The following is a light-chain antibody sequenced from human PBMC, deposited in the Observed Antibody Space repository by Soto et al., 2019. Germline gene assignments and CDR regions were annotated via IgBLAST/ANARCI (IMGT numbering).Light chain of an antibody. J-gene: IGKJ5*01. V-gene: IGKV3-15*01. CDR3: QQYNNWPIT. Sequence: EILLTQSPATLSVSPGERATLSCGASQSVSGDLDWYHHKPGQAPRLLIYDASTRALDTPARLAGSGSGTELTITISSLQSEDFAVYLCQQYNNWPITFGPGTRLEIK. CDR1: QSVSGD. CDR2: DAS.